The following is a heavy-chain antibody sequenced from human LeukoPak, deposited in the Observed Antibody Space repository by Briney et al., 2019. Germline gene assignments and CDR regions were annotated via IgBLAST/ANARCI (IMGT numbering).Heavy chain of an antibody. CDR1: GFTFSDYY. V-gene: IGHV3-11*01. J-gene: IGHJ3*02. CDR2: ISSSGSTI. Sequence: GGSLRLSCAASGFTFSDYYMSWLRQAPGKELEWVSYISSSGSTIYYADSVKGRFTISRDNAKNSLYLQMNSLRAEDTAVYYCARDGYCSSTSCYTRNDAFDIWGQGTMVTVSS. D-gene: IGHD2-2*02. CDR3: ARDGYCSSTSCYTRNDAFDI.